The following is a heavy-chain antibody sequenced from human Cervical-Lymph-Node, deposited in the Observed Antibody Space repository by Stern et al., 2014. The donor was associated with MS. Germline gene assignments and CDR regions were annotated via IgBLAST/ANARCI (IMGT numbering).Heavy chain of an antibody. CDR1: GFTFSDSA. V-gene: IGHV3-73*01. D-gene: IGHD2/OR15-2a*01. J-gene: IGHJ4*02. Sequence: EVQLVESGGGLVQPGGSLQLSCAASGFTFSDSAMHWVRQTSGNGLAWVGRIRSKDNNYATAYAASVKGRVTISRDDSNNTAYLQMNSLKTEDTAVYFCTRTSTLAAFDYWGQGTLVTVSS. CDR2: IRSKDNNYAT. CDR3: TRTSTLAAFDY.